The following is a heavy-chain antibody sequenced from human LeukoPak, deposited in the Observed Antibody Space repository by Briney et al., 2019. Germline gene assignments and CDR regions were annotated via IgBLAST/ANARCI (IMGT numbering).Heavy chain of an antibody. CDR2: GSESGGT. CDR3: ARAYYDFWSGYFNYVDV. CDR1: GGSLNGHY. Sequence: SETLSLTCAVYGGSLNGHYWSWIRQPPGKGLEWIGEGSESGGTKFNPSLKSRVTISADTSKNQFSLKLNSVTAADTAVYYCARAYYDFWSGYFNYVDVWGKGTTVTVSS. J-gene: IGHJ6*03. D-gene: IGHD3-3*01. V-gene: IGHV4-34*01.